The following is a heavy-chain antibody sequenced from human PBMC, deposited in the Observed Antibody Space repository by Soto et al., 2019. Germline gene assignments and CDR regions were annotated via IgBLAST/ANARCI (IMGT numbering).Heavy chain of an antibody. CDR1: GFTFSSYS. D-gene: IGHD2-15*01. CDR3: AKGSYCSGGSCYTGPSHLFDY. CDR2: ISSSSSYI. J-gene: IGHJ4*02. V-gene: IGHV3-21*04. Sequence: GGSLRLSCAASGFTFSSYSMNWVRQAPGKGLEWVSSISSSSSYIYYADSVKGRFTISRDNAKNSLYLQMNSLRAEDTAVYYCAKGSYCSGGSCYTGPSHLFDYWGQGTLVTVSS.